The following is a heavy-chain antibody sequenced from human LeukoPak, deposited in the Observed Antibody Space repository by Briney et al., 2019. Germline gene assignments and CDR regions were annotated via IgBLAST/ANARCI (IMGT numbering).Heavy chain of an antibody. D-gene: IGHD3-10*01. CDR3: ARALLYYGSVYYFDY. CDR2: LYSGGST. CDR1: GFTVSSNY. J-gene: IGHJ4*02. V-gene: IGHV3-66*01. Sequence: GESLRLSCAASGFTVSSNYMSWVRQAPGKGLEWVSVLYSGGSTYYTDSVKGRFTISRDNAKNSLYLQMNSLRAEDTAVYYCARALLYYGSVYYFDYWGQGTLVTVSS.